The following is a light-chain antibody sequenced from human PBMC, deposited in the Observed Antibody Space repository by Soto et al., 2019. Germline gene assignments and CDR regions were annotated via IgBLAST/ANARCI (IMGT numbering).Light chain of an antibody. J-gene: IGLJ2*01. V-gene: IGLV2-8*01. CDR1: SNDVGGYNY. Sequence: QSVLTQPPSASGSPGQSVTISCTGTSNDVGGYNYVSWYQQHPGTAPKLMIYEVSKRPSGVPDRFSGSKSDNTASLTVSGLQAEDEADYYCSSYAGSNIVFSGGTKLTVL. CDR3: SSYAGSNIV. CDR2: EVS.